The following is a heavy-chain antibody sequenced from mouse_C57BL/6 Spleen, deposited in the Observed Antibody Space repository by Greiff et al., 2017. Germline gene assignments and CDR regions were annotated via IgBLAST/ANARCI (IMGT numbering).Heavy chain of an antibody. CDR2: ISSGGSYT. CDR3: ARQAQLSTTVVSPFDY. D-gene: IGHD1-1*01. Sequence: EVHLVESGGDLVKPGGSLKLSCAASGFTFSSYGMSWVRQTPDKRLEWVATISSGGSYTYYPDSVKGRFTISRDNAKNTLYLQMSNLKSEDTAMYYCARQAQLSTTVVSPFDYWGQGTTLTVSS. CDR1: GFTFSSYG. V-gene: IGHV5-6*01. J-gene: IGHJ2*01.